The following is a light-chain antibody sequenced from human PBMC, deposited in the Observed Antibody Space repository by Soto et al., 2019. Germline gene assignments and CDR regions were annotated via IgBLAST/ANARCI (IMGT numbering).Light chain of an antibody. CDR1: QSLLHVNGYTY. J-gene: IGKJ1*01. Sequence: DIVMTQSPLSLPVTPGVPASISCRSSQSLLHVNGYTYLDWYLQKPGQSPQLLMYLVSIRASGVPDRFSGSGSGTDFTLKISRVEAEDVGVYYCMQAVQIPGTFGQGTKVDIK. CDR2: LVS. V-gene: IGKV2-28*01. CDR3: MQAVQIPGT.